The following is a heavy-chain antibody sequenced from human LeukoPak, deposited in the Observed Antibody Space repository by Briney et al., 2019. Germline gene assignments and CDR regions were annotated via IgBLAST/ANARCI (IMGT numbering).Heavy chain of an antibody. D-gene: IGHD5-12*01. CDR3: ARWGGYRHYYYMDV. J-gene: IGHJ6*03. CDR1: GYTFTGYY. Sequence: GASVKVSCKASGYTFTGYYMHWVRQAPGQGLEWMGRINPNSGGTTYAQKFQGRVTMTRDTSISTAYMELSRLRSDDTAVYYCARWGGYRHYYYMDVWGKGTTVTVSS. CDR2: INPNSGGT. V-gene: IGHV1-2*06.